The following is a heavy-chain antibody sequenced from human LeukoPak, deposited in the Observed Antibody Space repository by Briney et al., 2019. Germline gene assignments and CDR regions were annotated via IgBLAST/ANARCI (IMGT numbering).Heavy chain of an antibody. V-gene: IGHV3-20*04. D-gene: IGHD2-21*02. J-gene: IGHJ3*02. CDR3: GKDIGPLVVTAMGIDI. Sequence: RAGGSLRLSCAASGFTFDDYGMSWVRQAPGKGLEWVSGINWNGGSTGYADSVRGRFTISRDNNKNSLYLQMNSLRGDDTALYYCGKDIGPLVVTAMGIDIWGQGTMVTVSS. CDR1: GFTFDDYG. CDR2: INWNGGST.